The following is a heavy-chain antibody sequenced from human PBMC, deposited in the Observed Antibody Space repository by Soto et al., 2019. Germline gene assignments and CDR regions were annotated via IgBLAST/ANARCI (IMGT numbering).Heavy chain of an antibody. CDR3: AKGVVAATLSH. CDR1: GFTFSRYA. D-gene: IGHD2-15*01. J-gene: IGHJ4*02. Sequence: GGSLRLSCAASGFTFSRYAMSWVRQAPGKGLEWVSAISGSGGSTYYADSVKGRFTISRDNSKNTLYLQMNSLRAEDTAVYYCAKGVVAATLSHWGQGTLVTVSS. CDR2: ISGSGGST. V-gene: IGHV3-23*01.